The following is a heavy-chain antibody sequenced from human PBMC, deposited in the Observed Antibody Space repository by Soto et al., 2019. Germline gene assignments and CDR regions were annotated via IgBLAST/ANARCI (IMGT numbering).Heavy chain of an antibody. CDR1: GGSISSGGYS. V-gene: IGHV4-30-2*01. CDR2: IYHSGST. Sequence: SETLSLTCAVSGGSISSGGYSWSWIRQPPGKGLEWIGYIYHSGSTKYNPSLKSRVTISVDKSKNQFSLKLSSVTAADTAVYYCASRAYYYESRGYYGWRDYFDYWGQGTPVTVSS. J-gene: IGHJ4*02. D-gene: IGHD3-22*01. CDR3: ASRAYYYESRGYYGWRDYFDY.